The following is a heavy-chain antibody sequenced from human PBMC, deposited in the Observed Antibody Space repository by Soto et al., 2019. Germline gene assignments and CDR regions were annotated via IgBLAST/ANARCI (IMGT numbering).Heavy chain of an antibody. CDR3: ARRPYEGYCSGGSCQEYNWFDP. D-gene: IGHD2-15*01. Sequence: ECLALSCAFSGASISSSSYYWGWIRQPPGKGLEWIGSIYYSGSTYYNPSLKSRVTISVDTSKNQFSLKLSSVTAADTAVYYCARRPYEGYCSGGSCQEYNWFDPWGQGTLVTVSS. J-gene: IGHJ5*02. V-gene: IGHV4-39*01. CDR2: IYYSGST. CDR1: GASISSSSYY.